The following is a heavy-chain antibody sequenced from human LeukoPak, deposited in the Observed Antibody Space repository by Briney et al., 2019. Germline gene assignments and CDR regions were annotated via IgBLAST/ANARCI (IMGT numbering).Heavy chain of an antibody. CDR2: ISGSGSST. CDR1: GFTFSSYA. D-gene: IGHD6-19*01. Sequence: AGGSLRLSCAASGFTFSSYAMSWVRQAPGKGLEWVAAISGSGSSTYYADSVEGRLTISRDDSTNTLFLQMNSLRAEDTAVYYCARAPGGIAVANTHLDYWGQGTLVTVSS. V-gene: IGHV3-23*01. J-gene: IGHJ4*02. CDR3: ARAPGGIAVANTHLDY.